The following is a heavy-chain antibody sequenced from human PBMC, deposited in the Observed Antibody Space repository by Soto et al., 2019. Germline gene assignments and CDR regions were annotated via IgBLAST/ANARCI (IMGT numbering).Heavy chain of an antibody. CDR1: GYPFSDNQ. D-gene: IGHD3-22*01. CDR3: ARKHSLYYIRWGLEP. J-gene: IGHJ5*02. V-gene: IGHV1-2*02. Sequence: QVQLVQSGSEVKKPGASVKVYCKASGYPFSDNQIHWLRRAPGQGLEWMGRINPKSDDTNYAQKFQGRVTMTRDTSIDTAYLELTGLTSDDTATYYCARKHSLYYIRWGLEPWGQGTLVTVSS. CDR2: INPKSDDT.